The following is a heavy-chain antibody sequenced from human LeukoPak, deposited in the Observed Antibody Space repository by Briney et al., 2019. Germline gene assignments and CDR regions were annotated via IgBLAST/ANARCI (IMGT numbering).Heavy chain of an antibody. CDR2: IYYSGST. D-gene: IGHD2-2*01. V-gene: IGHV4-39*01. Sequence: SETLSLTCTVSGGSINSRSYYWGWIRQPPGKGLEWIGSIYYSGSTYYNPSLNSRVTISVDTSKNQYSLKLSSVTAADTAVYYCARSYCSSTSCDAVGYFDYWGQGTLVTVSS. CDR1: GGSINSRSYY. CDR3: ARSYCSSTSCDAVGYFDY. J-gene: IGHJ4*02.